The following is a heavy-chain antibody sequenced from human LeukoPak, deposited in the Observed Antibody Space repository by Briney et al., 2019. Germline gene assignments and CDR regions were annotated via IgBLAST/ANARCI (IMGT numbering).Heavy chain of an antibody. Sequence: VKVSCKASGYTFTSYDFNWVRQATGQRPEWMGWMSPNSGDTGYAQKFQDRVTMTRNTSISTAYMELSSLRSDDTAVYYCARSPPNWGYDYWGPGTLVTVSS. CDR1: GYTFTSYD. D-gene: IGHD7-27*01. CDR2: MSPNSGDT. J-gene: IGHJ4*02. V-gene: IGHV1-8*01. CDR3: ARSPPNWGYDY.